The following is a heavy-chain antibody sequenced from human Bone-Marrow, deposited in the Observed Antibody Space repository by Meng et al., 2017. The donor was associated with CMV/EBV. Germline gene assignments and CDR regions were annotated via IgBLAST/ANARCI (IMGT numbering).Heavy chain of an antibody. V-gene: IGHV3-11*01. CDR2: ISTGSGTI. Sequence: VQLVESGGDLVKPGGSLRLSCAASGFTFTNYYMSWIRQAPGKGLEWVSYISTGSGTIYYAGSVKGRFTISRDNAKNSVYLQMNSLRAEDTAVYYCARLSYSSGWCYDYWGQGILVTVSS. CDR3: ARLSYSSGWCYDY. J-gene: IGHJ4*02. D-gene: IGHD6-19*01. CDR1: GFTFTNYY.